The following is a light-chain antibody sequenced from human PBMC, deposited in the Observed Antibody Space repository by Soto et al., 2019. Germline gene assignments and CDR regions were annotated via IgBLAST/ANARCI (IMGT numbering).Light chain of an antibody. V-gene: IGKV3-20*01. Sequence: EIVLTQSPGTLSLSPGERATLSCRASQSVSSSYLAWYQQKPGQAPRLLIYGASSRATGIPDKFSGSGSGTDFTLNIIRLEPVDFAVYYCQQYDSTPLPLGGGTKVEIK. J-gene: IGKJ4*01. CDR1: QSVSSSY. CDR3: QQYDSTPLP. CDR2: GAS.